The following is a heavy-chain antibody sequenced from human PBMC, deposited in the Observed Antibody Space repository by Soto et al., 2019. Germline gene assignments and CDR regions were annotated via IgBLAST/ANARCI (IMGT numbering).Heavy chain of an antibody. CDR2: ISSAGDLI. D-gene: IGHD2-21*01. V-gene: IGHV3-48*02. J-gene: IGHJ4*02. CDR1: GFTVSDYS. CDR3: ATWAIAVGGEGF. Sequence: GGSLRLSCTASGFTVSDYSVNWVRQAPGKGLEWISYISSAGDLILYADSVKGRFTISRDIAKNSLYLQMDCLRDEDSAVYYCATWAIAVGGEGFWGQGTTVTVSS.